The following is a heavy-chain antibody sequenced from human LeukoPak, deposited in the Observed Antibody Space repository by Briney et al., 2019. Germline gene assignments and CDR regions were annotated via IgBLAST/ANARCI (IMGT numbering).Heavy chain of an antibody. CDR3: AKDSFYYYDSSGSYNWFDP. V-gene: IGHV3-23*01. J-gene: IGHJ5*02. CDR1: GFTFSSYA. CDR2: ISGSGGST. Sequence: GGSLRLSCAASGFTFSSYAMNWVRQAPGKGLEWVSAISGSGGSTYYADSVKGRFTISRDNPKNTLYLQMNSLRAEDTAVYYCAKDSFYYYDSSGSYNWFDPWGQGTLVTVSS. D-gene: IGHD3-22*01.